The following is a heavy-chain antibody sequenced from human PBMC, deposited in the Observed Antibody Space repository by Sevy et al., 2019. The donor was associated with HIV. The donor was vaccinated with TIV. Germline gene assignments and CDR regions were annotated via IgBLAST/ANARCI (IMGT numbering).Heavy chain of an antibody. CDR3: AKDLRGTSVSSFDY. CDR2: ISASGSTT. V-gene: IGHV3-23*01. CDR1: GFTFSNFA. D-gene: IGHD1-1*01. Sequence: GGSLRLSCATSGFTFSNFAMSWVRQAPGKGLEWVSGISASGSTTHYADSVKGRFTISRDISKNTLYLQINSLRAEDTAIYFCAKDLRGTSVSSFDYWGQGTLVTVSS. J-gene: IGHJ4*02.